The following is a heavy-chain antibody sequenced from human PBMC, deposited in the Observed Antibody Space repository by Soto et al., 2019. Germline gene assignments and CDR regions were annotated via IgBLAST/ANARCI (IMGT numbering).Heavy chain of an antibody. CDR2: ISGSGGST. D-gene: IGHD2-2*02. V-gene: IGHV3-23*01. J-gene: IGHJ6*02. Sequence: GGSLRLSCAASGFTFSSYAMSWVRQAPGKGLEWVSAISGSGGSTYYADSVKGRFTISRDNSKNTLYLQMNSLRAGDMDVYYCAKGGRDCSSTSCYREDYYYYGMDVWGQGTTVTVSS. CDR3: AKGGRDCSSTSCYREDYYYYGMDV. CDR1: GFTFSSYA.